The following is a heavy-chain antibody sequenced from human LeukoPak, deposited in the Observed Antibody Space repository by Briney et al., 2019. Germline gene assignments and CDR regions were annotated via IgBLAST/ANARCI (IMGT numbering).Heavy chain of an antibody. V-gene: IGHV4-34*01. J-gene: IGHJ4*02. Sequence: PSETLSLTCAVYGGSFSGYYWSWIRQPPGKGLEWIGEINQSGSTNYNPSLKSRVTISVDTSKNQFSLKLRSVTAAATAVYYCARRRITMIVVATKGGYFDYWGQGTLVTVSS. CDR3: ARRRITMIVVATKGGYFDY. CDR2: INQSGST. D-gene: IGHD3-22*01. CDR1: GGSFSGYY.